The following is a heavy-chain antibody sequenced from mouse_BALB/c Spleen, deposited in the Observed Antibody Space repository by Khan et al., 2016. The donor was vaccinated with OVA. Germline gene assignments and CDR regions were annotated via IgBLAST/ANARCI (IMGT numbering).Heavy chain of an antibody. V-gene: IGHV5-6*01. CDR2: INSDGYYT. Sequence: EVELVESGGDLVRPGGSLKLSCAASGFTFSAYGMSWVRQSPDKRLAWVATINSDGYYTSSPDSLKGRFILPRDNAKNTLYLQIRSLRSEDTAMYYWASHLTGSFAYWGQGTLVTVSA. CDR1: GFTFSAYG. CDR3: ASHLTGSFAY. J-gene: IGHJ3*01.